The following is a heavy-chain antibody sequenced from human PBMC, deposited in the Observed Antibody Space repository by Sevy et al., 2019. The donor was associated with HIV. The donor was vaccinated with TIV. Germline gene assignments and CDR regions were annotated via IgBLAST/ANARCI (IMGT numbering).Heavy chain of an antibody. Sequence: ASVKVSCKASGDTFTNNYMHWVRQAPGQGLEWMAIIDPSGGNASYAQKFQGRVSMTRDTSTSTIYLDLSSLRSEDTAVYYCVRADPAQHFDSWGQGTLVTVSS. CDR3: VRADPAQHFDS. CDR2: IDPSGGNA. J-gene: IGHJ4*02. CDR1: GDTFTNNY. V-gene: IGHV1-46*01.